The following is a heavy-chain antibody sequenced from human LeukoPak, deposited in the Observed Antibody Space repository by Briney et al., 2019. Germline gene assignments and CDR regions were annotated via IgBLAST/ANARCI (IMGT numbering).Heavy chain of an antibody. Sequence: SETLSLTCTVSGGSISSYYWSWIRQPPGKGLEWIGYIYYSGSTNYNPSLKSRVTISVDTSKNQFSLKLSSVTAADTAVYYCVRRDPYYYDSVWWYFDLWGRGTLVTVSS. D-gene: IGHD3-22*01. CDR1: GGSISSYY. CDR3: VRRDPYYYDSVWWYFDL. CDR2: IYYSGST. V-gene: IGHV4-59*12. J-gene: IGHJ2*01.